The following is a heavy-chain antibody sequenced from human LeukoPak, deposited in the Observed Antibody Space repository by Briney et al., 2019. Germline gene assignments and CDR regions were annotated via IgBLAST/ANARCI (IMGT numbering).Heavy chain of an antibody. CDR1: GYTFTDYY. D-gene: IGHD4-23*01. V-gene: IGHV1-2*02. J-gene: IGHJ3*02. CDR2: INPNSGGT. CDR3: ARDLGYGGNVDAFDI. Sequence: GASVTVSCKASGYTFTDYYMHWVRQAPGQGLEWMGWINPNSGGTNYAQKFQGRVTMTRDTSISTAYMELSRLRSDDTAVYYCARDLGYGGNVDAFDIWGQGTMVTVSS.